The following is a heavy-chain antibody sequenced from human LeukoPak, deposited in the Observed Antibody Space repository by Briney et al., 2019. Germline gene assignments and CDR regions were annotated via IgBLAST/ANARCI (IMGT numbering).Heavy chain of an antibody. Sequence: SETLSLTCTVSGYSISSGYYWGWIRQPPGKGLEWIGSIYHSGSTYYNPSLKSRVTISVDTSKNQFSLKLSSVTAADTAVYYCARSTVTGYSYGYLFDYWGQGTLVTVSS. V-gene: IGHV4-38-2*02. CDR1: GYSISSGYY. CDR2: IYHSGST. D-gene: IGHD5-18*01. J-gene: IGHJ4*02. CDR3: ARSTVTGYSYGYLFDY.